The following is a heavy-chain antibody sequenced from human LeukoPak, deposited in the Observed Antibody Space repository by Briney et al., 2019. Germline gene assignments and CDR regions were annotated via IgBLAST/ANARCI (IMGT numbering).Heavy chain of an antibody. D-gene: IGHD3-10*01. J-gene: IGHJ5*02. CDR2: INPHSGVT. V-gene: IGHV1-2*02. CDR3: SRDLLMYYSGSGEST. CDR1: GYTFTGYY. Sequence: GASVKVSFKASGYTFTGYYIHWVRQAPGQGPEWMGWINPHSGVTNYAQKFQGRVTMTRDTSISTAFMELSSLRSDDTAMYYCSRDLLMYYSGSGESTWGQGTQVTVSS.